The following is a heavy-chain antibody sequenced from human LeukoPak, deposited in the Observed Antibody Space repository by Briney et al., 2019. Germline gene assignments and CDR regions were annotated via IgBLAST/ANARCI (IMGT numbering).Heavy chain of an antibody. CDR2: IIPIFGTA. V-gene: IGHV1-69*05. CDR1: GGTFSSYA. CDR3: ATTKGTTVTNMDY. D-gene: IGHD4-11*01. J-gene: IGHJ4*02. Sequence: SVKVSCKASGGTFSSYAISWVRQAPGRGLEWMGGIIPIFGTANYAQKFQGRVTITTDESTSTAYMELSSLRSEDTAVYYCATTKGTTVTNMDYWGQGTLVTVSS.